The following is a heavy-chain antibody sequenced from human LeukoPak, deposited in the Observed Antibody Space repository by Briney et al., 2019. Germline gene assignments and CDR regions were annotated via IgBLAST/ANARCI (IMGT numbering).Heavy chain of an antibody. CDR3: ARGSGGDSYDILTGPIDY. J-gene: IGHJ4*02. D-gene: IGHD3-9*01. CDR1: GGTFRSYA. Sequence: SVKLPCKASGGTFRSYAISWVRQAPGQGREWMGGIIPIFGTANYAQKFQGRVTITADESTSTAYMELSSLRSEDTAVYYCARGSGGDSYDILTGPIDYWGQGTLVTVSS. CDR2: IIPIFGTA. V-gene: IGHV1-69*13.